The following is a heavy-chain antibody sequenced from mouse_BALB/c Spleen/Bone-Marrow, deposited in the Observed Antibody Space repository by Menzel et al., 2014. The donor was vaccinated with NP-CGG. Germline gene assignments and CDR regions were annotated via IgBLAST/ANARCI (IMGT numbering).Heavy chain of an antibody. CDR3: ARMDYYGH. CDR2: IDPSYGGT. CDR1: GYSFTGYN. V-gene: IGHV1-39*01. J-gene: IGHJ3*01. D-gene: IGHD1-2*01. Sequence: VQLQQSGPELEKPGASVKISCKASGYSFTGYNMNWVKQSNGKGLEWIGNIDPSYGGTSYNQKFKGKATLTVDKSSSTAYMQLKSLTSEDSAVYYCARMDYYGHWGQGTLVTVSA.